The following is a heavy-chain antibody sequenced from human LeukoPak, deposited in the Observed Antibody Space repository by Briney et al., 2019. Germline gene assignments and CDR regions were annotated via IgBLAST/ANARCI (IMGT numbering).Heavy chain of an antibody. V-gene: IGHV1-2*02. CDR1: GYTFSGYY. CDR2: IDPNSGGT. J-gene: IGHJ6*03. D-gene: IGHD3-16*02. Sequence: GASVKVSCKASGYTFSGYYMHWVRQAPGQGLEWTGWIDPNSGGTNYAQKFQGRVTMTRDTSISTSYMELSRLRSDDTAVYYCARDSLRPNYYYYYMDVWGKGTTVTISS. CDR3: ARDSLRPNYYYYYMDV.